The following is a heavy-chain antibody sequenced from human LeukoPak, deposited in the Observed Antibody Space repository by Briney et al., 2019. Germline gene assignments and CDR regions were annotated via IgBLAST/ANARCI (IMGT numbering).Heavy chain of an antibody. V-gene: IGHV6-1*01. D-gene: IGHD3-22*01. Sequence: SQTLSLTSAISGDSVSSDSAAWNWIRQSPSRGLEWLGRTYYRSQWFIDYAVSVKTRITIKADTSRNQSSLELNSVTPEDTGVYYCARGSGYYDTGSFSFVDNWGQGTLVTVSS. CDR3: ARGSGYYDTGSFSFVDN. J-gene: IGHJ4*02. CDR1: GDSVSSDSAA. CDR2: TYYRSQWFI.